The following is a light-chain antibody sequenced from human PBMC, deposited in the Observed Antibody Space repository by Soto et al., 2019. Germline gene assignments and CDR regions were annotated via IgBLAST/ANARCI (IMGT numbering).Light chain of an antibody. V-gene: IGLV2-14*01. CDR3: SSFSSSSTPYV. CDR1: SSDVGNYKY. Sequence: QSVLTQPASVSGSPGQSITISCTGTSSDVGNYKYVSWYQQHPGTAPKLMIFEVNGRPSGVSDRFSGSKSGNTASLTISGLQPEDEADYYCSSFSSSSTPYVFGTGTKLTVL. J-gene: IGLJ1*01. CDR2: EVN.